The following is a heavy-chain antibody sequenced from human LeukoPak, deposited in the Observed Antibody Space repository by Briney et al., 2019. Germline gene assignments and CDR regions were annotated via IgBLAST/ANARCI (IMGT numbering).Heavy chain of an antibody. D-gene: IGHD3-22*01. J-gene: IGHJ4*02. CDR3: AKLLYYYDSSQPY. Sequence: PGGSLRLSCAASGFTFSGYGMHWVRRAPGKGLEGVAFISYDGSNKYYADSVKGRFTISRDNSKNTLYLQMNSLRAEDTAVYYCAKLLYYYDSSQPYWGQGTLVTVSS. CDR2: ISYDGSNK. V-gene: IGHV3-30*18. CDR1: GFTFSGYG.